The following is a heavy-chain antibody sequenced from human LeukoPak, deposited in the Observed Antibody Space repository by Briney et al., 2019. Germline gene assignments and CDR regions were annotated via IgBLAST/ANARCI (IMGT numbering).Heavy chain of an antibody. D-gene: IGHD5-24*01. V-gene: IGHV3-7*03. CDR3: ATMAKDWYFDL. J-gene: IGHJ2*01. Sequence: GGSLRLSCAASGFTFSSSSMSWVRQAPGKGLEWVANIKQDGSEKYYVDSVKGRFTISRDNAKNSLYLQMNSLRAEDTAVYYCATMAKDWYFDLWGRGTLVTVSS. CDR2: IKQDGSEK. CDR1: GFTFSSSS.